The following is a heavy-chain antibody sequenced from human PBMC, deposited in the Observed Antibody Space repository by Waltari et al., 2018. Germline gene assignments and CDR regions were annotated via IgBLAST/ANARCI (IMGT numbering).Heavy chain of an antibody. V-gene: IGHV1-2*02. CDR2: INPNSGGT. D-gene: IGHD4-4*01. J-gene: IGHJ6*02. Sequence: QVQLVQSGAEVKKPGASVKVSCKASGYTFTVYYMPWVLQPPGQGLEWMGWINPNSGGTNYAQKFQGRVTMTRDTSISTAYMELSRLRSDDTAVYYCARASNYASYYYYGMDVWGQGTTVTVSS. CDR1: GYTFTVYY. CDR3: ARASNYASYYYYGMDV.